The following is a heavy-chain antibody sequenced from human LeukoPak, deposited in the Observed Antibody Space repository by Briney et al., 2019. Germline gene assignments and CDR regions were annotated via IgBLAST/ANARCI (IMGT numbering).Heavy chain of an antibody. CDR2: IYYSGST. CDR1: GGSISSGGYY. Sequence: SETLSLTCTVSGGSISSGGYYWSWIRQHPGKGLEWIGYIYYSGSTYYNPSLKSRVTISVDTSKNQFSPKLSSVTAADTAVYYCARARDLTIFGVVNPGTLDYWGQGTLVTVSS. J-gene: IGHJ4*02. V-gene: IGHV4-31*03. CDR3: ARARDLTIFGVVNPGTLDY. D-gene: IGHD3-3*01.